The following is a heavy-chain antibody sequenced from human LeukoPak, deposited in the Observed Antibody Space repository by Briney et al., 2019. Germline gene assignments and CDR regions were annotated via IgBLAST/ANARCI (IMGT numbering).Heavy chain of an antibody. J-gene: IGHJ4*02. CDR1: GLTFSSAW. CDR2: IKSDGTA. Sequence: GGSLRLSCAASGLTFSSAWMHWVRQTPGKGLGWISRIKSDGTATYADSGRGRFTISRDNAKNTLYLQMNNLRADDTGIYYCARDGSYKLDYWGQGALVTVSS. V-gene: IGHV3-74*01. D-gene: IGHD1-26*01. CDR3: ARDGSYKLDY.